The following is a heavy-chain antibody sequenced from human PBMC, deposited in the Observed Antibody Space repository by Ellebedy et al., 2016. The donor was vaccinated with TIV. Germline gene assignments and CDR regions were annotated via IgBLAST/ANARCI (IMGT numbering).Heavy chain of an antibody. CDR1: GYIFTNYY. Sequence: AASVKVSCKASGYIFTNYYIHWVRQAPGQGLEWMGRINLSGGSTIYAQMFQGRITMTRDTSTSTVYMDLGSLRSEDTAVYFCARDSNSYSFDYWGQGTLVTVSS. V-gene: IGHV1-46*01. D-gene: IGHD6-6*01. CDR3: ARDSNSYSFDY. CDR2: INLSGGST. J-gene: IGHJ4*02.